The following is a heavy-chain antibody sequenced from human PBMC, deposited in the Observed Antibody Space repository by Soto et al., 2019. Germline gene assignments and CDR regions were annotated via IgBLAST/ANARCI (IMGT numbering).Heavy chain of an antibody. CDR3: TKDSSSWAYYYYYGMEV. CDR2: IKSKTDDGTT. J-gene: IGHJ6*02. Sequence: GGSLRLSCTVSGFTFSNAWMTWVRQAPGKGLEWVGRIKSKTDDGTTDYAAPVKGRFTISRDDSRNTLYLQMNSLKTEDTAVYYCTKDSSSWAYYYYYGMEVWGQGTTVTVSS. D-gene: IGHD2-2*01. CDR1: GFTFSNAW. V-gene: IGHV3-15*01.